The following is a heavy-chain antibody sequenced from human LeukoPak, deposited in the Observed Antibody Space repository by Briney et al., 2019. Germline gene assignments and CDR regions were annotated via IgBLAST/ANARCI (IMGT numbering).Heavy chain of an antibody. Sequence: GGSLRLSCVASGFTFSTYAMRWVRQPPGKGLECVSAISGSGGGTYYADSVKGRFTISRDNSKNTLYLQMNSLRAEDTAVYYCAKEGIAVPGDYWGQGTLVTVS. CDR3: AKEGIAVPGDY. CDR1: GFTFSTYA. V-gene: IGHV3-23*01. CDR2: ISGSGGGT. D-gene: IGHD6-19*01. J-gene: IGHJ4*02.